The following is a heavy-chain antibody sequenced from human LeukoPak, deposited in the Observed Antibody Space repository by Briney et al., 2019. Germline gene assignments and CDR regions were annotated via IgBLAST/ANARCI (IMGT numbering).Heavy chain of an antibody. CDR3: ARDNSVREEALWVHP. D-gene: IGHD3-10*01. V-gene: IGHV1-46*01. Sequence: ASVKVSCKAFGYTFTSNYMHWVRQAPGQGPEWMGVISPSGGSTTYAQKFQGRVTLTRDMSTSTDYLELSSLRSEDTAVYYCARDNSVREEALWVHPWGQGNLVTVSS. CDR2: ISPSGGST. J-gene: IGHJ5*02. CDR1: GYTFTSNY.